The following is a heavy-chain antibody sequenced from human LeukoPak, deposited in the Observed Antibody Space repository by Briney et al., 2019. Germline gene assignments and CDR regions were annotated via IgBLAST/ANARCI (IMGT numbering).Heavy chain of an antibody. CDR1: GFXFSDAW. Sequence: GGSLRLSCAASGFXFSDAWISWVRQAPGKGLEWVGRIKTKADGGTTDYAAPVKGRFTISRDDSKTTLYLQMNSLQTEDTAVYYCAPNYGSGSYFDHWGQGTLVTVSS. CDR3: APNYGSGSYFDH. CDR2: IKTKADGGTT. V-gene: IGHV3-15*01. J-gene: IGHJ4*02. D-gene: IGHD3-10*01.